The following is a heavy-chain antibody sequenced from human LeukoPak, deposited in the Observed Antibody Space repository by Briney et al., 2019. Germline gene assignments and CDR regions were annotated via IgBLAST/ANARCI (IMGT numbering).Heavy chain of an antibody. J-gene: IGHJ6*02. CDR3: ARYDSSGYYYYYYGMDV. V-gene: IGHV1-8*01. CDR1: GYTFTSYD. CDR2: VNPNNGNT. Sequence: ASVKVSCKASGYTFTSYDINWVRQATGQGLEWMGWVNPNNGNTGYAQKFQGRVTMTRNTSISTAYMELSSLRPEDTAVYYCARYDSSGYYYYYYGMDVWGQGTTVTVSS. D-gene: IGHD3-22*01.